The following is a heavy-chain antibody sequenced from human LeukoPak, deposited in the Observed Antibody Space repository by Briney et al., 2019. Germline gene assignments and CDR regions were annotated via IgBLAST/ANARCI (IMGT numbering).Heavy chain of an antibody. J-gene: IGHJ4*02. D-gene: IGHD6-13*01. V-gene: IGHV3-30*02. CDR3: AKDLAGIAAAVDY. CDR1: GFTFSNYG. Sequence: GGSLRLSCAASGFTFSNYGIHWVRQAPGKGLEWVAFIHYDGSNKCFTDSVKGRFTISRDNSKNTLYLQMNSLRAEDTAVYYCAKDLAGIAAAVDYWGQGTLVTVSS. CDR2: IHYDGSNK.